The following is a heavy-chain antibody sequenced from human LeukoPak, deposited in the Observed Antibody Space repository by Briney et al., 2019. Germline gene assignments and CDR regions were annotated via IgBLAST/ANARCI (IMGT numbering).Heavy chain of an antibody. CDR1: GFSFSSYG. CDR3: AKGYDSSGCYLDY. Sequence: GGSLRLSCAASGFSFSSYGMHWVRQAPGKGLEGVAYMRSDGRTKYYADSVKGGLTISRDNSKKTLYIQMNSLRPEDTAVYYCAKGYDSSGCYLDYWGQGTLVTVSP. V-gene: IGHV3-30*02. CDR2: MRSDGRTK. D-gene: IGHD3-22*01. J-gene: IGHJ4*02.